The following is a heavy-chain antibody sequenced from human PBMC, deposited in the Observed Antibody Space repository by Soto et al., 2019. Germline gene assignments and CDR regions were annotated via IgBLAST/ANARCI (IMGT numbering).Heavy chain of an antibody. CDR2: MGYDGSNK. J-gene: IGHJ5*02. Sequence: QVQLVESGGGVVQPGRSLRLSCAASGFTFSSYGMHWVRQAPGKGLEWVAVMGYDGSNKYYADSVKGRFTISRNNAKSPLYLQMNSLRAEDTAVYYCARDNSSSWYGQTIWFDPWGQGTLVTVSS. V-gene: IGHV3-33*01. D-gene: IGHD6-13*01. CDR3: ARDNSSSWYGQTIWFDP. CDR1: GFTFSSYG.